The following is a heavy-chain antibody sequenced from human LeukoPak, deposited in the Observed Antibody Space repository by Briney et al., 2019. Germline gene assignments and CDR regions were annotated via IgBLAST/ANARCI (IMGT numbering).Heavy chain of an antibody. CDR3: ARGGRMVVAARGSYFDY. Sequence: PSETLSLTCTVSGGSISSYYWSWIRQPPGKGLEWIGYIYYSGSTNYNPSLKSRVTISVDTSKNQFSLKLSSVTAADTAVYYCARGGRMVVAARGSYFDYWGQGTLVTVSS. CDR1: GGSISSYY. V-gene: IGHV4-59*01. CDR2: IYYSGST. D-gene: IGHD2-15*01. J-gene: IGHJ4*02.